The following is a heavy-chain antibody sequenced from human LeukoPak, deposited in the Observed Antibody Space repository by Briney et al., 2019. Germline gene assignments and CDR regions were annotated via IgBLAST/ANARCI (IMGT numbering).Heavy chain of an antibody. V-gene: IGHV3-23*01. D-gene: IGHD2/OR15-2a*01. CDR1: GFTFSSYA. J-gene: IGHJ4*02. CDR3: AKDLHGREPRIGGDY. CDR2: ISGSGGST. Sequence: GGSLRLSCAASGFTFSSYAVSWVRQAPGKGLEWVSAISGSGGSTYYADSVKGRFTISRDNSKNTLYLQMNSLRAEDTAVYYCAKDLHGREPRIGGDYWGQGTLVTVSS.